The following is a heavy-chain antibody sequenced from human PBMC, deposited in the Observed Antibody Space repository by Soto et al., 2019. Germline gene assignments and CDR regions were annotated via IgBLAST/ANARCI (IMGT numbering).Heavy chain of an antibody. Sequence: SETLSLTCTVSGGSISSSSYYWGWIRQPPGKGLEWIGSIYYSGSTYYNPSLKSRVTISVDTSKNQFSLKLSSVTAADTAVYYCARHGDDILTGYYLNDAFDIWGQGTMVTVSS. D-gene: IGHD3-9*01. J-gene: IGHJ3*02. CDR3: ARHGDDILTGYYLNDAFDI. V-gene: IGHV4-39*01. CDR2: IYYSGST. CDR1: GGSISSSSYY.